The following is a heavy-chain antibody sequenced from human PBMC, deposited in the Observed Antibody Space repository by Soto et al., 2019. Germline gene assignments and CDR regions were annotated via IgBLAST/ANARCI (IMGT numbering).Heavy chain of an antibody. CDR2: ITTSSSFI. V-gene: IGHV3-21*04. D-gene: IGHD5-18*01. J-gene: IGHJ4*02. CDR1: GLSFSIYA. CDR3: SHGYYQYFES. Sequence: GGSLRLSCAASGLSFSIYAMNWVRQAPGKGLEWVAYITTSSSFIFYADSVKGRFTISRDNAKNSLYLQMNSLRAEDTAVYYCSHGYYQYFESWGQGTLVTVSS.